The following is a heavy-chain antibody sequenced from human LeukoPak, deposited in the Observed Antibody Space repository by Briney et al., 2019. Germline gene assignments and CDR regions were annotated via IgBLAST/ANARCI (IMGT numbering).Heavy chain of an antibody. CDR1: GFTFSNAW. Sequence: GGSLRLSCAASGFTFSNAWMSWVRQAPGKGLEWVGRIKSKTDGGTTDYAAPVKGRFTISRDDSKNTLYLQMNSPKTEDTAVYYCTTDYSSSWYWFDPWGQGTLVTVSS. J-gene: IGHJ5*02. CDR2: IKSKTDGGTT. V-gene: IGHV3-15*01. D-gene: IGHD6-13*01. CDR3: TTDYSSSWYWFDP.